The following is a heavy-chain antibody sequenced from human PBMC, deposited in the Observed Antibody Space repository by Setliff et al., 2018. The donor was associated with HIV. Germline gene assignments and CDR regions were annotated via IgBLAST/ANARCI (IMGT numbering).Heavy chain of an antibody. CDR3: ARVRGSYFGNHDAFDI. Sequence: ASVKVSCKASGYTFTGSYMHWVRQAPGQGLEWMGLINPNSGGTNYAQKFQGRVTMTRDTSISTAYMELSRLRSDDTAVYYCARVRGSYFGNHDAFDIWGQGTMVTVSS. D-gene: IGHD1-26*01. V-gene: IGHV1-2*06. CDR2: INPNSGGT. J-gene: IGHJ3*02. CDR1: GYTFTGSY.